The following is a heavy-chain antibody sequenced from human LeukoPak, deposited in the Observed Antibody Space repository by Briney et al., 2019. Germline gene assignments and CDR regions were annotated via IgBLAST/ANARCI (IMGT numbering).Heavy chain of an antibody. CDR2: ISAYSGNT. Sequence: ASVKVSCKASGYTFTTYGISWVRQAPRQDLEWMGWISAYSGNTDSAQNFQGRVTMTTDTSTSTAYMELRSLRSDDTAVYYCARGPYTAHVGGTYRDVYFFDHWGQGTLVTVSS. D-gene: IGHD3-16*01. V-gene: IGHV1-18*01. J-gene: IGHJ4*02. CDR3: ARGPYTAHVGGTYRDVYFFDH. CDR1: GYTFTTYG.